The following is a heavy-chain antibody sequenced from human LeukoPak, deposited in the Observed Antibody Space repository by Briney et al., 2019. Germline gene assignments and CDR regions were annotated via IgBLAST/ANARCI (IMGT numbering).Heavy chain of an antibody. D-gene: IGHD3-10*01. Sequence: GGSLRPSCAASGFTFSSYWMHWVRQAPGKGLVWVSRINSDGSSTSYADSVKGRFTISRDNAKNTLYLQMNSLRAEDTAVYYCARVTLTMVRGVINPYFDYWGQGTLVTVSS. CDR3: ARVTLTMVRGVINPYFDY. CDR1: GFTFSSYW. V-gene: IGHV3-74*01. J-gene: IGHJ4*02. CDR2: INSDGSST.